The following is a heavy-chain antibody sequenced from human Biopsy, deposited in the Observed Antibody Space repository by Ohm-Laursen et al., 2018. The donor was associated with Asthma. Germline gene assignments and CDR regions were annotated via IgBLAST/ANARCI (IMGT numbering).Heavy chain of an antibody. CDR1: GFPFSNFG. CDR2: ISYDGSSI. D-gene: IGHD6-19*01. Sequence: SSLRLSCTASGFPFSNFGMHWVRQAPGKGLEWVAVISYDGSSIYYADSVKGRFTISRDNSKNTLSLQMNSLTAEDTAVYYCAREGVAGTHIEDWGQGTLVTVSS. J-gene: IGHJ4*02. CDR3: AREGVAGTHIED. V-gene: IGHV3-30*03.